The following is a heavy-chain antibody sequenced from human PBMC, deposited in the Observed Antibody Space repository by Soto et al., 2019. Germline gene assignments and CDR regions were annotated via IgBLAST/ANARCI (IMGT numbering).Heavy chain of an antibody. D-gene: IGHD2-8*01. CDR3: AKGDQERQWVFLQN. V-gene: IGHV3-23*01. CDR2: ISGSAGDT. CDR1: GFPCIGYA. J-gene: IGHJ4*02. Sequence: SLRLSCVASGFPCIGYAMTWVRQAPGKGMEWVSTISGSAGDTFYADSVKGRFTISRDNSKRTVYLEMHSLRAEDTAVYYCAKGDQERQWVFLQNWGQGTLVTVSS.